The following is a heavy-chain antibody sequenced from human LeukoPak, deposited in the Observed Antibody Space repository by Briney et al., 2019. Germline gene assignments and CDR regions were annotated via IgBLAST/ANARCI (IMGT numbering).Heavy chain of an antibody. CDR3: ARDSPQQLIDY. J-gene: IGHJ4*02. V-gene: IGHV1-46*01. CDR2: INPSGGST. Sequence: ASVKVSCKASGYTFTGYYMHWVRQAPGQGLEWMGIINPSGGSTSYAQKFQGRVTMTRDTSTSTVYMELSSLRSEDTAVYYCARDSPQQLIDYWGQGTLVTVSS. D-gene: IGHD6-13*01. CDR1: GYTFTGYY.